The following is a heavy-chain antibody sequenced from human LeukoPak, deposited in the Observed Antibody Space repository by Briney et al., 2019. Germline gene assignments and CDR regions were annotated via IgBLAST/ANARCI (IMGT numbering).Heavy chain of an antibody. D-gene: IGHD3-10*01. CDR2: IKQDGSEK. CDR1: GFTFSSYW. Sequence: GGSLRLSCAASGFTFSSYWMSWVRQAPGKGLEWVANIKQDGSEKYYVDSVKGRFTISRDNAKNSLYLQMNSLRAEDTAVYYCARVTVRGAVGNYGRDVWGKGTTVTVSS. CDR3: ARVTVRGAVGNYGRDV. J-gene: IGHJ6*04. V-gene: IGHV3-7*03.